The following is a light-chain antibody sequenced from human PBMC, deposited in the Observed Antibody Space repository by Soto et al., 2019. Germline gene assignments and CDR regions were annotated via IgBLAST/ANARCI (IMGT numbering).Light chain of an antibody. CDR3: QQYGSSPPVT. CDR2: GAS. V-gene: IGKV3-20*01. Sequence: EIVLTQSPGTLSLSPGERATLSCRASQSVSSSYLAWYQQKPGQAPRLLIYGASGRATGIPDRFSGSGSGTDFHLTISRLEPEDFAVYYCQQYGSSPPVTFGQGTRLEIK. CDR1: QSVSSSY. J-gene: IGKJ5*01.